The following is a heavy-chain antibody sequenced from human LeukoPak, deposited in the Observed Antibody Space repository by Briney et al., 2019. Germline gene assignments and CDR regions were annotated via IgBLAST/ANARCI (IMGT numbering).Heavy chain of an antibody. CDR1: GFTFSNYG. V-gene: IGHV3-30*02. CDR2: IRYDGTNK. Sequence: GGSLRLSCAASGFTFSNYGMHWVRQAPGKGLEWVTFIRYDGTNKYYADSVKGRFAISRDNSNTLYLQMNSLRTEDTAVYYCAKEGEQFVYYHSYMDVWGKGTTVTVSS. D-gene: IGHD1/OR15-1a*01. J-gene: IGHJ6*03. CDR3: AKEGEQFVYYHSYMDV.